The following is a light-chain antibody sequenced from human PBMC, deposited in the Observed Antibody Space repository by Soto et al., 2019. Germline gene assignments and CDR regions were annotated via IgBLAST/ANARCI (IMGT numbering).Light chain of an antibody. V-gene: IGKV1-33*01. CDR3: QQYDNRPIT. Sequence: IKLTQSPSFLSSSDGDRVPLTCRASQGISSYLAWYQQKPGKTPELLIYAASTLETGVPSRFSGSGSGTDFTFTISSLQPEDIATYYCQQYDNRPITFGQGTRLEIK. J-gene: IGKJ5*01. CDR1: QGISSY. CDR2: AAS.